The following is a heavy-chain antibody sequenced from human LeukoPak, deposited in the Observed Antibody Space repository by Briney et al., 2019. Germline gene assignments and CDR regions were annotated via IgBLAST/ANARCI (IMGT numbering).Heavy chain of an antibody. CDR2: ISGSGGST. D-gene: IGHD6-13*01. Sequence: GGSLRLPCAASGFTFSSYAMSWVRQAPGKGLEWVSAISGSGGSTYYADSVKGRFTISRDNSKNTLYLQMNSLRAEDTAVYYCAKGIAAAGTGDYWGQGTLVTVSS. J-gene: IGHJ4*02. CDR1: GFTFSSYA. CDR3: AKGIAAAGTGDY. V-gene: IGHV3-23*01.